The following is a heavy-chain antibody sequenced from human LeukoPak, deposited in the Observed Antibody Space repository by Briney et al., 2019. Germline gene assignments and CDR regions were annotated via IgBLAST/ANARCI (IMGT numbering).Heavy chain of an antibody. Sequence: SETLSLTCTVSGGSISSSSYYWGWIRQPPGKGLEWIGSIYYSGSTYYNPSLKSRVTISVDTSKNQFSLKLSSVTAADTAVYYCARQLTYYYDSSGYYFFNYWGQGTLVTVSS. D-gene: IGHD3-22*01. V-gene: IGHV4-39*01. J-gene: IGHJ4*02. CDR3: ARQLTYYYDSSGYYFFNY. CDR2: IYYSGST. CDR1: GGSISSSSYY.